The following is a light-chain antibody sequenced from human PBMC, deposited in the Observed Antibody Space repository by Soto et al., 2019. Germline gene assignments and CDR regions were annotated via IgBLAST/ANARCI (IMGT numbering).Light chain of an antibody. Sequence: QSALTQPASVSGSPGQSITISSTGTSSDIGGYNYVSWYQQHPGKVPKLIIYDVSNRPSGVSDRFSGSKSGNAASLTISGLQAEDEADYYCSSYTSTSTLYVFGTGTTVTVL. J-gene: IGLJ1*01. CDR1: SSDIGGYNY. CDR3: SSYTSTSTLYV. V-gene: IGLV2-14*03. CDR2: DVS.